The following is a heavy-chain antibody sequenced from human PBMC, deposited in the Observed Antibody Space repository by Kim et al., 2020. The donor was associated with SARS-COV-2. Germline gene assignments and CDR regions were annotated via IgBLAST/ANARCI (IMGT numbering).Heavy chain of an antibody. V-gene: IGHV3-23*01. CDR3: AKSLSVATPYFDY. J-gene: IGHJ4*02. D-gene: IGHD5-12*01. Sequence: YADSVKGRLNIARDNSKNTLYLQMNSLRAEDTAVYYCAKSLSVATPYFDYWGQGTLVTVSS.